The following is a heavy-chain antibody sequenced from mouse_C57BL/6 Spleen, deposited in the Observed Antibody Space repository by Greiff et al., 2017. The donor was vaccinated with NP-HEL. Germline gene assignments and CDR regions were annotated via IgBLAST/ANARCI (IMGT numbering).Heavy chain of an antibody. Sequence: QVQLQQSGPELVKPGASVKISCKASGYAFSSSWMNWVKQRPGKGLEWIGRIYPGDGDTNYNGKFKGKATLTADKSSSTAYMQLSSLTSEDSAVYFCARSPFITTVPYWYFDVWGTGTTVTVSS. CDR1: GYAFSSSW. V-gene: IGHV1-82*01. D-gene: IGHD1-1*01. J-gene: IGHJ1*03. CDR2: IYPGDGDT. CDR3: ARSPFITTVPYWYFDV.